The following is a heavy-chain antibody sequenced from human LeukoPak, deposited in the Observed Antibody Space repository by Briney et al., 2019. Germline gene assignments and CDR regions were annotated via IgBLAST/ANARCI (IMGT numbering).Heavy chain of an antibody. Sequence: ASVKVSCKASGGTFSSYAISWVRQAPGQGLEWMGGIIPIFGTANYAQKFQGRVTITADKSTSTAYMELSSLRSEDTAVYYCAKDWRGGDPLDYWGQGTLVTVSS. J-gene: IGHJ4*02. CDR3: AKDWRGGDPLDY. CDR1: GGTFSSYA. V-gene: IGHV1-69*06. CDR2: IIPIFGTA. D-gene: IGHD2-21*02.